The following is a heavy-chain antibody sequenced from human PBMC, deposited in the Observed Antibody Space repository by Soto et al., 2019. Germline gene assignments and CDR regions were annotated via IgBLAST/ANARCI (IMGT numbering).Heavy chain of an antibody. Sequence: QVQLVQSGADVKKPGASVKVSCQASGYTFSSYGFSWVRQAPGQGLEWMGWISAYDANTNYAQNLQGRVTMTTDTTTSTAYMELRSLRSDDTAVYYWARDGYYGSATYFDFWGQGTLVTVSS. CDR2: ISAYDANT. D-gene: IGHD3-10*01. J-gene: IGHJ4*02. CDR3: ARDGYYGSATYFDF. V-gene: IGHV1-18*01. CDR1: GYTFSSYG.